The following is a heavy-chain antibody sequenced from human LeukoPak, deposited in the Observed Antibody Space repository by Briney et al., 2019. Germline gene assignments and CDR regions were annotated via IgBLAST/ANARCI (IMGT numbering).Heavy chain of an antibody. CDR3: AELGITMIGGV. Sequence: GGSLRLSCAASGFTFSSYWMHWVRQGPGKGLVWVSRINSDGSSIMYADFVKGRFTISRDNAKNSLYLQMNSLRAEDTAVYYCAELGITMIGGVWGKGTTVTISS. V-gene: IGHV3-74*03. CDR1: GFTFSSYW. J-gene: IGHJ6*04. CDR2: INSDGSSI. D-gene: IGHD3-10*02.